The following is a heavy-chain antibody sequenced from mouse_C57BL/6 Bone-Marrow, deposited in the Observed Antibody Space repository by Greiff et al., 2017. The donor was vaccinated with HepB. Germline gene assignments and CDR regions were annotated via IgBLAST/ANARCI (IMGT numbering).Heavy chain of an antibody. Sequence: VQLKQSGPELVKPGASVKISCKASGYSFTGYYMHWVKQSSEKSLEWIGEINPSTGGTSYNQKFKGKATLTVDKSSSTAYMQLKSLTSEDSAVYYCASYGSSYAMDYWGQGTSVTVSS. CDR3: ASYGSSYAMDY. V-gene: IGHV1-43*01. CDR2: INPSTGGT. J-gene: IGHJ4*01. CDR1: GYSFTGYY. D-gene: IGHD1-1*01.